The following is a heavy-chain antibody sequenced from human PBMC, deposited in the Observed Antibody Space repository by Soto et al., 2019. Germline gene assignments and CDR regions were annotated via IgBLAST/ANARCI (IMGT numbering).Heavy chain of an antibody. CDR3: ARVSNSRDSSGYYTPSYYFDY. CDR2: IYYSGST. J-gene: IGHJ4*02. D-gene: IGHD3-22*01. CDR1: GGSISSGDYY. V-gene: IGHV4-30-4*01. Sequence: SETLSPTCTVSGGSISSGDYYWSWIRQPPGKGLEWIGYIYYSGSTYYNPSLKSRVTISVDTSKNQFSLKLSSVTAADTAVYYCARVSNSRDSSGYYTPSYYFDYWGQGTLVTVSS.